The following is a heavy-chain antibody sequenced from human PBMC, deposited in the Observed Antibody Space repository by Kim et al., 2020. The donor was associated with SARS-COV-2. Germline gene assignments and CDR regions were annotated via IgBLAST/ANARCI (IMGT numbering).Heavy chain of an antibody. V-gene: IGHV1-58*01. D-gene: IGHD3-22*01. J-gene: IGHJ3*02. CDR3: AADSSGYYPYAAFDI. Sequence: KFQKRVTITRDLSTSTAYMQLGSLRSEDTAVYYCAADSSGYYPYAAFDIWGQGTMVTVSS.